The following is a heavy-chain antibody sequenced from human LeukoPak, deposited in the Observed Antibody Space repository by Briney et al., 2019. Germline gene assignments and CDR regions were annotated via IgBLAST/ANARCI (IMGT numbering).Heavy chain of an antibody. CDR1: GFTFSSYG. CDR2: IWYDGSNK. Sequence: GGSLRLSCAASGFTFSSYGMPWVRQAPGKGLEWVAVIWYDGSNKYYADSVKGRFTISRDNSKNTLYLQMNSLRAEDTAVYYCARAHYYDSSGPIDYWGQGTLVTVSS. CDR3: ARAHYYDSSGPIDY. D-gene: IGHD3-22*01. J-gene: IGHJ4*02. V-gene: IGHV3-33*01.